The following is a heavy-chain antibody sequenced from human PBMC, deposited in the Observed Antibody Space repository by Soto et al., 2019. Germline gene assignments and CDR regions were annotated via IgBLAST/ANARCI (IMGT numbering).Heavy chain of an antibody. CDR2: IIPILGIA. CDR1: GGTFSSYT. Sequence: QVQLVQSGAEVKKPGSSVKVSCKASGGTFSSYTISWVRQAPGQGLEWMGRIIPILGIANYAQKFQGRVTITADKSTSTAYMELSSLRSEDTAVYCCAGYCSGGSCYSDAFDIWGQGTMVTVSS. V-gene: IGHV1-69*02. D-gene: IGHD2-15*01. CDR3: AGYCSGGSCYSDAFDI. J-gene: IGHJ3*02.